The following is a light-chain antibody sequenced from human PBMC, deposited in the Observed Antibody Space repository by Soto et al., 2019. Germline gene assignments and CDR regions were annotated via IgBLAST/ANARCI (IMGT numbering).Light chain of an antibody. V-gene: IGKV3-20*01. Sequence: EIVLTQSPGTLSLSPGERATLSCRASQSVSSNYLAWYQQKPGQAPRLLIYGASSRATGIPDRFSGSGSRTDFTLTISRLEPEDFAVYYCQQYGSSPFTFGPGTKVDI. CDR1: QSVSSNY. J-gene: IGKJ3*01. CDR2: GAS. CDR3: QQYGSSPFT.